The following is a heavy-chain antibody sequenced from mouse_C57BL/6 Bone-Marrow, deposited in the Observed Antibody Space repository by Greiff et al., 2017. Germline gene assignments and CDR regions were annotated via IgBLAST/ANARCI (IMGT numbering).Heavy chain of an antibody. CDR2: ISAGGSYT. Sequence: EVMLVESGGGLVKPGGSLKLSCAASGFTFSSYAMSWVRQTPEKRLEWVATISAGGSYTYYPDNVKGRFTISRDNAKNNLYLQMSHLKSEDTAMYYCARDRRAYYSNWNYFDYWGQGTTLTVSS. V-gene: IGHV5-4*01. CDR3: ARDRRAYYSNWNYFDY. CDR1: GFTFSSYA. D-gene: IGHD2-5*01. J-gene: IGHJ2*01.